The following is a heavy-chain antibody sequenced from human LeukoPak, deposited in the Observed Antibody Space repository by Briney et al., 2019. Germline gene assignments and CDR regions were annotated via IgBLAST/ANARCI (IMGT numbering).Heavy chain of an antibody. CDR1: GGSISSYY. V-gene: IGHV4-4*07. CDR2: IHISGSGST. CDR3: ASSPYDYVWGSYRPFDY. J-gene: IGHJ4*02. D-gene: IGHD3-16*02. Sequence: PSETLSLTCTVSGGSISSYYWSWIRQPAGKGLEWIGRIHISGSGSTNYNPSLKSRVTMSVDTSKNQFSLKLSSVTAADTAVYYCASSPYDYVWGSYRPFDYWGQGTLVTVSS.